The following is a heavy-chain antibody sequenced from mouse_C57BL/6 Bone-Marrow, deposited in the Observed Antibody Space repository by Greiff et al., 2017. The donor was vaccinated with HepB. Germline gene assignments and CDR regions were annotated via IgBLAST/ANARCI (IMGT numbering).Heavy chain of an antibody. CDR2: ISSGGDCI. J-gene: IGHJ2*01. D-gene: IGHD2-4*01. CDR1: GFTFSSYA. Sequence: EVKLVESGEGLVKPGGSLKLSCAASGFTFSSYAMSWVRQTPEKRLEWVAYISSGGDCIYYADTVKGRFTISRDNARNTLYLQMSSLKSEDTAMYYCTRVYYDYHFDYWGQGTTLTVSS. CDR3: TRVYYDYHFDY. V-gene: IGHV5-9-1*02.